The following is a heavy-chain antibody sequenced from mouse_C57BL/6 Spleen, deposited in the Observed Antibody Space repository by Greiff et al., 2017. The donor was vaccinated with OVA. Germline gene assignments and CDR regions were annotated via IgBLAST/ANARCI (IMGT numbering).Heavy chain of an antibody. CDR1: GYSITSGYD. J-gene: IGHJ3*01. CDR3: ARGGDYYGSSYGWFAY. V-gene: IGHV3-1*01. CDR2: ISYSGST. Sequence: EVKLQESGPGMVKPSQSLSLTCTVTGYSITSGYDWHWIRHFPGNKLEWMGYISYSGSTNYNPSLKSRISITHDTSKNHFFLKLNSVTTEDTATYYCARGGDYYGSSYGWFAYWGQGTLVTVSA. D-gene: IGHD1-1*01.